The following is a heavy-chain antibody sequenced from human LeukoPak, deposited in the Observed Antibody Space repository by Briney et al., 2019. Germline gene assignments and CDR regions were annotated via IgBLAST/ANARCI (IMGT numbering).Heavy chain of an antibody. D-gene: IGHD5-18*01. CDR2: ISSSSSYI. Sequence: GGSLRLSCAASGFTFSNYSTNWVRQAPGKGLEWVLFISSSSSYIYYADSVKGRFTISRDNAKNSLYLQMNSLRAEDTAVYYCARVDTVMAYYFDLWGQGTLVTVSS. CDR3: ARVDTVMAYYFDL. CDR1: GFTFSNYS. V-gene: IGHV3-21*04. J-gene: IGHJ4*02.